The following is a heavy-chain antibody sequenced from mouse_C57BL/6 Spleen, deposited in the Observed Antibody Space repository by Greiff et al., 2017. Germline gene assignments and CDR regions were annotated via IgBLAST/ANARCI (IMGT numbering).Heavy chain of an antibody. CDR3: ARSHLRDAMDY. Sequence: QVQLQQSDAELVKPGASVKISCKVSGYTFTDHTIHCMKQRPEQGLEWLGYIYPRDGNTQYNEKFKGKATLTADKSSSTAYMQLNSLTSEDSAVYFCARSHLRDAMDYGGQGTSVTVSS. V-gene: IGHV1-78*01. CDR1: GYTFTDHT. CDR2: IYPRDGNT. J-gene: IGHJ4*01.